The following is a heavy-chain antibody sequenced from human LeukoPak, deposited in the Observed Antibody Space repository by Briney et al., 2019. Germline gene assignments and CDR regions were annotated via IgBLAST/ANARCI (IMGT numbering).Heavy chain of an antibody. CDR3: ARDFVRIQLWPMNWFDP. Sequence: GASVKISCKASGYTFTGYYMHWVRQAPGQGLEWMGWINPNSGGTNYAQKFQGRVTMTRDTSISTAYMELSRLRSDDTAVYYCARDFVRIQLWPMNWFDPWGQGTLVTVSS. CDR2: INPNSGGT. CDR1: GYTFTGYY. J-gene: IGHJ5*02. D-gene: IGHD5-18*01. V-gene: IGHV1-2*02.